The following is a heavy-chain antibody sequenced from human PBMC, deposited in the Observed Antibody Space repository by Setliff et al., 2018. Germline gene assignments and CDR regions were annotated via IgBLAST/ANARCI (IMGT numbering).Heavy chain of an antibody. Sequence: PGESLKISCKDPGYLFSISWIGWVRQMPGKGLDWMGLIYAGDSGNIRYSPSFQGQVTISVDTSISTAYLQWSTLQASDTAMYYCTRHEDRNKCTSSSCYRENGAFDVWGQGAMVTVSS. CDR2: IYAGDSGNI. CDR1: GYLFSISW. D-gene: IGHD2-2*01. CDR3: TRHEDRNKCTSSSCYRENGAFDV. V-gene: IGHV5-51*01. J-gene: IGHJ3*01.